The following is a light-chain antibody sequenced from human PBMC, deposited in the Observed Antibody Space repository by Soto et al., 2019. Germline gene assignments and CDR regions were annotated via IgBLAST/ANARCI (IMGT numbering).Light chain of an antibody. CDR1: QSVSSH. V-gene: IGKV3-20*01. CDR2: GAS. CDR3: QQYGSSPLT. J-gene: IGKJ4*01. Sequence: MAMTQSPATLSLSPRARATLSCRASQSVSSHLAWYQQKPGQAPRLLIYGASTRATGIPDRFSGSGSGTDFTLTISRLEPEDFAVYYCQQYGSSPLTFGGGTKVDIK.